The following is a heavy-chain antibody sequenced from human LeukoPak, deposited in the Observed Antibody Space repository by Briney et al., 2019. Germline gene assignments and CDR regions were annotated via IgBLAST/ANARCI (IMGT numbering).Heavy chain of an antibody. Sequence: GGSLRLSCAASGFTFSSYWMSWVRQAPGKGLEWVANIEQDGSEKYYVDSVKGRFTIARDNAKNSLYLQMNSLRAEDTAVYYCARAFYDYFWGSYRYWGQGTLVTVSS. J-gene: IGHJ4*02. CDR3: ARAFYDYFWGSYRY. CDR2: IEQDGSEK. V-gene: IGHV3-7*01. D-gene: IGHD3-16*02. CDR1: GFTFSSYW.